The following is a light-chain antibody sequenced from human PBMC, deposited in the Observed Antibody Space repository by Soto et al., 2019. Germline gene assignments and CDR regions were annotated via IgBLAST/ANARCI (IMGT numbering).Light chain of an antibody. CDR1: QGISSN. Sequence: AIRMTQSPSSLSASTGDRVTITCRASQGISSNLAWYQQKPGKAPNLLIYAASTLQSGSPSRFSGSGSGTDFTLTISCLQSEDFATYYCQQYYSYPVTFGQGTKVEIK. J-gene: IGKJ1*01. CDR2: AAS. CDR3: QQYYSYPVT. V-gene: IGKV1-8*01.